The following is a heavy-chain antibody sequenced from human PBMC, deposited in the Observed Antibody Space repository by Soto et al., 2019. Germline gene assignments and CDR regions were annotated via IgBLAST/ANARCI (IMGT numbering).Heavy chain of an antibody. V-gene: IGHV3-48*02. J-gene: IGHJ6*02. Sequence: PGGSLRLSCAASGFTLSSYSMTWVRQAPGKGLEWLSYISRSSSTINYADSVKGRFTISRDNAKNSVYLELNSLRDEDTAVYYCARDPPNFYYYGMDVWGHGTTVTVSS. CDR2: ISRSSSTI. CDR3: ARDPPNFYYYGMDV. CDR1: GFTLSSYS.